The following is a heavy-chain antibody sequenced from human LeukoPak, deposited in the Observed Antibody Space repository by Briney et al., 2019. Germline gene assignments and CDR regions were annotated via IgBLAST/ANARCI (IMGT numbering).Heavy chain of an antibody. Sequence: ASVKVSCKASGYTFTGYYMHWVRQAPGQGLEWMGWINPNSGGTNYAQKFQGRVTMTRDTSISTAYMELSRLRSDDTAVYYCARGPRILTGYQNWFDPWGQGTLVTVSS. V-gene: IGHV1-2*02. J-gene: IGHJ5*02. CDR3: ARGPRILTGYQNWFDP. CDR2: INPNSGGT. D-gene: IGHD3-9*01. CDR1: GYTFTGYY.